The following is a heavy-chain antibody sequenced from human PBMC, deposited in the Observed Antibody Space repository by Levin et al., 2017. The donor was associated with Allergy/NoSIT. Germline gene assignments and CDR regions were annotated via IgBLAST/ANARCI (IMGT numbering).Heavy chain of an antibody. CDR2: VDGHGTRI. J-gene: IGHJ4*02. V-gene: IGHV3-48*01. CDR3: VRDLEGDRGVIRFDF. D-gene: IGHD3-10*01. Sequence: GGSLRLSCAVSGFSFSAYSMNWVRQAPGKGLEWLAYVDGHGTRIFYADSAKGRFTISRDNAQNSLYLQMNSLRAEDSGTYYCVRDLEGDRGVIRFDFWGQGTLVTVSS. CDR1: GFSFSAYS.